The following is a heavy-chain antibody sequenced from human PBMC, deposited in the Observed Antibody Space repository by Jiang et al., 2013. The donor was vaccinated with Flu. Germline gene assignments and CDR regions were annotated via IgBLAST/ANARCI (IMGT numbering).Heavy chain of an antibody. CDR2: ISASGSSA. CDR3: AKSYGDYSYWYLDV. Sequence: PGGSVRLSCAASGFTFSKSAMNWVRQAPEKGLEWVSSISASGSSAYYGDSVKGRFTISRDNSKNTLFLQMTTLRAEDTAIYYCAKSYGDYSYWYLDVWGRGTLVTVSS. V-gene: IGHV3-23*01. CDR1: GFTFSKSA. D-gene: IGHD4-17*01. J-gene: IGHJ2*01.